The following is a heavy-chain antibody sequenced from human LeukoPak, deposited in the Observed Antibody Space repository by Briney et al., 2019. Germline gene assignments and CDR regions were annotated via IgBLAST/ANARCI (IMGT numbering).Heavy chain of an antibody. J-gene: IGHJ3*01. CDR3: ARDANYFDGYYYDVFDG. Sequence: PGGSLRLSCVASGLTFSSYWMTWVRQAPGKGLEWVANIRGDGSRTYYVDSAKGRFTISRDNAKNSLYLQLDSLRADDTALYYCARDANYFDGYYYDVFDGWGQGTMVTVSP. CDR2: IRGDGSRT. D-gene: IGHD5-24*01. V-gene: IGHV3-7*01. CDR1: GLTFSSYW.